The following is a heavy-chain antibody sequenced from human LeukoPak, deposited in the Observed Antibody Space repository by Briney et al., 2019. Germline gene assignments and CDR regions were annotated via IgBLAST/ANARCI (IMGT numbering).Heavy chain of an antibody. D-gene: IGHD2-2*02. CDR3: ARDVIVVVPAAIGGDDYYYYYMDV. J-gene: IGHJ6*03. CDR1: GGSISSGSYY. V-gene: IGHV4-61*02. Sequence: SQTLSLTCTVSGGSISSGSYYWSWIRQPAGKGLEWIGRIYTSGSTNYNPSLKSRVTISVDTSKNQFSLKLSSVTAADTAVYYCARDVIVVVPAAIGGDDYYYYYMDVWGKGTTVTVSS. CDR2: IYTSGST.